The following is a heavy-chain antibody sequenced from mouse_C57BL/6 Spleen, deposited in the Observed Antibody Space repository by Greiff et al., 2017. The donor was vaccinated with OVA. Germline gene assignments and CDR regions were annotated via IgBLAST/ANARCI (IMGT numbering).Heavy chain of an antibody. CDR2: ISYDGSN. CDR1: GYSITSGYY. J-gene: IGHJ3*01. Sequence: VQLQQSGPGLVKPSQSLSLTCSVTGYSITSGYYWNWFRQFPGNILEWMGYISYDGSNNYNPSLKNRISITRDTSKNQFFLKLNSVTTEDTATYYCAREFAYWGQGTLVTVSA. V-gene: IGHV3-6*01. CDR3: AREFAY.